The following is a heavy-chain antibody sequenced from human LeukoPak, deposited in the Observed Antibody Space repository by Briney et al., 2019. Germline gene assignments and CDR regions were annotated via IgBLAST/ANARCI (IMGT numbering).Heavy chain of an antibody. CDR2: IRSNGDST. Sequence: GECLRLSCAASGFTFSSYAMHWVRQAPGKVLEYDSGIRSNGDSTNYANSVKGRFTISRHNAKHPLYLQTNSVRAEDTAVYYCARDGGWDCSGSSCYALVFDYWGQGTLVTVSS. D-gene: IGHD2-2*01. J-gene: IGHJ4*02. V-gene: IGHV3-64*01. CDR1: GFTFSSYA. CDR3: ARDGGWDCSGSSCYALVFDY.